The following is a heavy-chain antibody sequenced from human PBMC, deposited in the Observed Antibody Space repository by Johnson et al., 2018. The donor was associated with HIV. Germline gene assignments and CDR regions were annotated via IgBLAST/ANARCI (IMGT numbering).Heavy chain of an antibody. CDR1: GFAFSSYA. J-gene: IGHJ3*01. Sequence: VQVVESGGGLVQPGGSLRLSCVASGFAFSSYAMSWFRQAPGKGLEWVSTIDGGGGSKSYADSMQGRFTISRDNSKITLYLQVNSLRAEDTAIYYCAKGGGGDWGPFDVWGQGTMVTVSS. CDR3: AKGGGGDWGPFDV. D-gene: IGHD2-21*02. CDR2: IDGGGGSK. V-gene: IGHV3-23*04.